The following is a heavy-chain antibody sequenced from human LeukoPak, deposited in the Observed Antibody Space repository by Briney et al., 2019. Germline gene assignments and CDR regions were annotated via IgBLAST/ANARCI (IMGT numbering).Heavy chain of an antibody. J-gene: IGHJ4*02. Sequence: GGSLRLSCAASGFTFSSYSMNWVRQAPGKGLEWVSSISSSSSYIYYADSVKGRFTISRDNAKDSLYLQMNSLRAEDTAVYYCARDLVDYYDSSGYYLYWGQGTLVTVSS. CDR2: ISSSSSYI. D-gene: IGHD3-22*01. V-gene: IGHV3-21*01. CDR1: GFTFSSYS. CDR3: ARDLVDYYDSSGYYLY.